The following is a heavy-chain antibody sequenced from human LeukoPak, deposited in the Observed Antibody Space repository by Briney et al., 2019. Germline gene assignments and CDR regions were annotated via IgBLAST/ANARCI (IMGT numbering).Heavy chain of an antibody. V-gene: IGHV3-30*18. D-gene: IGHD4-17*01. CDR2: ISYDGSNK. CDR1: GFSFSDYG. CDR3: AKDGSTVTTPDS. Sequence: GGSLRLSCAASGFSFSDYGMHWVRQAPGKGLEWVAVISYDGSNKYYADSMKGRFTISRDNSKNTVHLQMNSLRAEDTAVYCCAKDGSTVTTPDSWGQGTLVIVSS. J-gene: IGHJ4*02.